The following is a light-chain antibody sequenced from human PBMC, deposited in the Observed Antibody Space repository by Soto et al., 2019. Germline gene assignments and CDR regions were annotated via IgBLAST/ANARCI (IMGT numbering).Light chain of an antibody. J-gene: IGKJ1*01. Sequence: DIQMTQSPSTLSASVGDRVTITCRASQSISCWLAWYQQKPGKAPKLLIYKASSLESGVPSRFRGSGSGTEFTLTISSLQPDDFATYYCQQYNSYPWTFGQGTKVEIK. CDR2: KAS. V-gene: IGKV1-5*03. CDR1: QSISCW. CDR3: QQYNSYPWT.